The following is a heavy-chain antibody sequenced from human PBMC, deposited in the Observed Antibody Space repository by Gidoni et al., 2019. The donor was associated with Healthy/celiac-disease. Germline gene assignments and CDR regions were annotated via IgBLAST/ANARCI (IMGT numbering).Heavy chain of an antibody. CDR2: IFSHDEK. CDR3: ARFSEYYDDSTV. CDR1: GLSSSNARMG. Sequence: QVTLKESGPVLVKPPATLTLTCTVSGLSSSNARMGVSWIRQPPRKALEWLAHIFSHDEKSYSTSLKSRLTISKDTSKSQVVLTMTNMDPVDTATYYCARFSEYYDDSTVWGQGTLVTVSS. J-gene: IGHJ4*02. V-gene: IGHV2-26*01. D-gene: IGHD3-22*01.